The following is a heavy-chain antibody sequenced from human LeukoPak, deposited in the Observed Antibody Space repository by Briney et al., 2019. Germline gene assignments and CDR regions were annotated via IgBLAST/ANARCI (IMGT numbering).Heavy chain of an antibody. CDR3: ARGTIAAPGTDY. Sequence: GGSLRLSCAASGFTFSGYWMHWVRQAPGKGLERVANLKQDGSEKHFADSVKGRFTTSRDNAENSLYLQMNSLRAEDTAMYYCARGTIAAPGTDYWGQGTLVTVSS. CDR1: GFTFSGYW. J-gene: IGHJ4*02. CDR2: LKQDGSEK. D-gene: IGHD6-13*01. V-gene: IGHV3-7*01.